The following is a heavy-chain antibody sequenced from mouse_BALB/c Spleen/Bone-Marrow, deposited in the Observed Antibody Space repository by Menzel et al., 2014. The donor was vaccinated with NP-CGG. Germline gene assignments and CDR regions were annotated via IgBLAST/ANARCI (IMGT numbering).Heavy chain of an antibody. CDR2: IRLKSDNYAT. CDR1: GFTFSNFW. J-gene: IGHJ3*01. V-gene: IGHV6-6*02. CDR3: TLYYGSNYWFAY. Sequence: EVKLMESGGGLVQPGGSMKLSCVASGFTFSNFWMSWVRQSPEKGLEWVAEIRLKSDNYATHYAESVKGKFTISRDDSKSRLYLQMNSLRTEDTGIYYCTLYYGSNYWFAYWGQGTLVTASA. D-gene: IGHD1-1*01.